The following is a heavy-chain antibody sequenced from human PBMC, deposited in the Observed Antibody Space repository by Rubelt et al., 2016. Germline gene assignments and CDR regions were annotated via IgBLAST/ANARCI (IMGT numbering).Heavy chain of an antibody. CDR2: INHSGST. CDR3: GAVSSSWYGPVDP. V-gene: IGHV4-34*01. D-gene: IGHD6-13*01. Sequence: QVQLQQWGAGLLKPSETLSLTCAVYGGSFSGYYWSWIRQPPGKGLEWIGEINHSGSTNYNPSLKSRVPISVATSKNQFSLKLSSVTAADTAVYYCGAVSSSWYGPVDPWGQGTRVTVSS. J-gene: IGHJ5*02. CDR1: GGSFSGYY.